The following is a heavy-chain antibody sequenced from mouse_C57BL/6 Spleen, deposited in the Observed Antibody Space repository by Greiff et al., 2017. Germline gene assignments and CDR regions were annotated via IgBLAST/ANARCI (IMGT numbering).Heavy chain of an antibody. Sequence: QVQLKQSGAELVRPGASVTLSCKASGYTFTDYEMHWVKQTPVHGLEWIGAIDPETGGTAYNQKFKGKAILTADKSSSTAYMELRSLTSEDSAVYYCTTSLLRLRMDYGGQGTSVTVSS. J-gene: IGHJ4*01. CDR1: GYTFTDYE. V-gene: IGHV1-15*01. CDR2: IDPETGGT. CDR3: TTSLLRLRMDY. D-gene: IGHD1-2*01.